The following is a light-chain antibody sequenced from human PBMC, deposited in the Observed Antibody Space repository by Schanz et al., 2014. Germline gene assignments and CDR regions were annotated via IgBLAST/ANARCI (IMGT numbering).Light chain of an antibody. J-gene: IGLJ3*02. CDR1: SSDIGAHNY. CDR3: SSYTSSSTWV. Sequence: QSALTQPASVSGSPGQSITIFCTGTSSDIGAHNYVSWYQQHPGKAPKLIVYDVHDRPSGVSHRFSGSKSGNTASLTISGLQAEDEADYYCSSYTSSSTWVFGGGTKLTVL. V-gene: IGLV2-14*03. CDR2: DVH.